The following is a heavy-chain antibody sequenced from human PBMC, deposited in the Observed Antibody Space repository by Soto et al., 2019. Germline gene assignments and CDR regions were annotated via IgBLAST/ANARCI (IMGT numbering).Heavy chain of an antibody. D-gene: IGHD3-16*02. CDR2: IIPIFGTA. J-gene: IGHJ4*02. V-gene: IGHV1-69*13. CDR1: GGTFSSYA. Sequence: ASVKVSCKASGGTFSSYAISWVRQAPGQGLEWMGGIIPIFGTANYAQKFQGRVTITADESTSTAYMELSSLRSEDTAVYYCAREMRGGTYYDYVWGSYRYLFFDYWGQGTLVTVSS. CDR3: AREMRGGTYYDYVWGSYRYLFFDY.